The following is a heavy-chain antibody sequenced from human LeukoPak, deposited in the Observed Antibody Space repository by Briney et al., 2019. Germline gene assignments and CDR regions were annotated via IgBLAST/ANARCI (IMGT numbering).Heavy chain of an antibody. Sequence: PGGSLRLSCAASGFTFISYGMNWVRQAPGKGLEWVSYISSSSSSTYYADSVKGRFTISRDNAKNSLYLQMNSLRDEDTAVYSCVRGMGAIDYWGQGTLVTVSS. V-gene: IGHV3-48*02. CDR3: VRGMGAIDY. D-gene: IGHD4/OR15-4a*01. CDR1: GFTFISYG. J-gene: IGHJ4*02. CDR2: ISSSSSST.